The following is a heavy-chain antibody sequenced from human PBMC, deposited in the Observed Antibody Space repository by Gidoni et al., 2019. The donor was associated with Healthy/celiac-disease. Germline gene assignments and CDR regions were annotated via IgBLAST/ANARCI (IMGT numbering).Heavy chain of an antibody. CDR1: FSSYG. Sequence: FSSYGMHWVRQAPGKGLEWVAVISYDGSNKYYADSVKGRFTISRDNSKNTLYLQMNSLRAEDTAVYYCAKDGYFDWLFRRFYYYGMDVWGQGTTVTVSS. CDR2: ISYDGSNK. J-gene: IGHJ6*02. D-gene: IGHD3-9*01. V-gene: IGHV3-30*18. CDR3: AKDGYFDWLFRRFYYYGMDV.